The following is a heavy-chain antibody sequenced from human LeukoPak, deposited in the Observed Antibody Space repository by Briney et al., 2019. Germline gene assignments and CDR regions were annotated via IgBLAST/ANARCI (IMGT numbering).Heavy chain of an antibody. CDR1: GYSFTSYW. D-gene: IGHD3-22*01. Sequence: GESLKISCKSSGYSFTSYWISWVRQMPGKGLECVGKIDPSDSYTNYSPSFQGHVTISADKSINTAYLQWSSLEASDTAIYFCARHLGGYTHFDYWGQGTLVTVSS. V-gene: IGHV5-10-1*01. J-gene: IGHJ4*02. CDR2: IDPSDSYT. CDR3: ARHLGGYTHFDY.